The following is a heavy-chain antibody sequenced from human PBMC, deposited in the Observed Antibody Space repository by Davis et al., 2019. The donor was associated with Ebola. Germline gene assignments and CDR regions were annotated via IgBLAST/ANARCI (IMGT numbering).Heavy chain of an antibody. D-gene: IGHD3-22*01. V-gene: IGHV3-53*01. CDR2: IYSGGST. CDR3: ARVLGRVVIDY. CDR1: GFTVSSNY. Sequence: GESLRISCAASGFTVSSNYMSWVRQAPGKGLEWVSVIYSGGSTYYADSVKGRFTISRDNSKNTLYLQMNSLRDEDTAVYYCARVLGRVVIDYWGQGTLVTVSS. J-gene: IGHJ4*02.